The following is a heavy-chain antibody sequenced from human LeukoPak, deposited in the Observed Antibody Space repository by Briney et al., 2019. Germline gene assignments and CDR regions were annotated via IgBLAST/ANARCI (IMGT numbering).Heavy chain of an antibody. V-gene: IGHV3-30*18. CDR1: GFTFSSYG. CDR3: AKAWRAYGDYHTFDI. CDR2: ILYDGSNK. J-gene: IGHJ3*02. Sequence: GGSLRLSCVASGFTFSSYGMHWVRQAPGKGLEWVAVILYDGSNKYNADSVKDRFTISRDTSKNTLYLQMSSLRAEDTAVYYCAKAWRAYGDYHTFDIWGQGTMVTVSS. D-gene: IGHD4-17*01.